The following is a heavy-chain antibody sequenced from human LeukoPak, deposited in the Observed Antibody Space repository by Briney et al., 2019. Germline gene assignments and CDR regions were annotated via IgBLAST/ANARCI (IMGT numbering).Heavy chain of an antibody. Sequence: SGTLSLTCTVSGGSISSGGYYWSWIRQHPGKGLEWIGYIYYSGSTYYNPSLKSRVTISVDTSKNQFSLKLSSVTAADTAVFYCASLVVRGVFWAFDIWGQGTMVTVSS. CDR3: ASLVVRGVFWAFDI. CDR2: IYYSGST. CDR1: GGSISSGGYY. V-gene: IGHV4-31*03. J-gene: IGHJ3*02. D-gene: IGHD3-10*01.